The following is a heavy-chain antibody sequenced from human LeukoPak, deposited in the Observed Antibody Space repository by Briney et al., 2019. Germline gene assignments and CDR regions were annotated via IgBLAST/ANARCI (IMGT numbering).Heavy chain of an antibody. CDR1: GGSFSGYY. V-gene: IGHV4-34*01. CDR3: ARGFVPFDSSGYYY. J-gene: IGHJ4*02. Sequence: SETLSLTCAVYGGSFSGYYWSWIRQPPGKGLEWIGEINHSGSTNYNPSLKSRVTISVDTSKNQFSLKLSSVTAADTAVYYCARGFVPFDSSGYYYGGQGTLVTVSS. CDR2: INHSGST. D-gene: IGHD3-22*01.